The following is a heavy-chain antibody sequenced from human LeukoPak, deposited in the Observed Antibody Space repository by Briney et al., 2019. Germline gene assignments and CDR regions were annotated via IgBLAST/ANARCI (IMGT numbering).Heavy chain of an antibody. V-gene: IGHV3-30*02. J-gene: IGHJ4*02. D-gene: IGHD2-21*02. CDR1: GFTFSSYG. CDR3: AKDLLMTQLAVTAPFDY. CDR2: IWYDGNHQ. Sequence: GGSLRLSCVASGFTFSSYGMNWVRQAPGKGLEWVAFIWYDGNHQRLAESVKGRFVISRDNSKNIVYLEMNSLRLEDTAVYYCAKDLLMTQLAVTAPFDYWGQGTLVTVSS.